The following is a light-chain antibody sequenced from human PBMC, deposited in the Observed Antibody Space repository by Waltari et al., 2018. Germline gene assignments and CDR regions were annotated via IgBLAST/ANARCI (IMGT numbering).Light chain of an antibody. Sequence: QSALTQPASVSGSPGQSITISCTGTSSDVGNYNFVSWYQHHPGKAPRLMIYEDTKRHSGVSNRFSGSKSGNTASLTISGLQAEDEADYYCCSYTDSTTLVFGGGTGLTAL. CDR1: SSDVGNYNF. CDR2: EDT. CDR3: CSYTDSTTLV. J-gene: IGLJ2*01. V-gene: IGLV2-23*01.